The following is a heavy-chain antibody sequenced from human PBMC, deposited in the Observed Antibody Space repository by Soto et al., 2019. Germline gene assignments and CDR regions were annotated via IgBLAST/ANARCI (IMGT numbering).Heavy chain of an antibody. D-gene: IGHD6-13*01. CDR1: GGSFSGYY. J-gene: IGHJ5*02. V-gene: IGHV4-34*01. CDR2: INHSGST. CDR3: ATGRRRAAAAWFDT. Sequence: PSETLSLTCAVYGGSFSGYYWSWIRQPPGKGLEWIGEINHSGSTNYNPSLKSRVTISVDTSKNQFSLKLSSVTAADTAVYYCATGRRRAAAAWFDTWGQGTLVTVSS.